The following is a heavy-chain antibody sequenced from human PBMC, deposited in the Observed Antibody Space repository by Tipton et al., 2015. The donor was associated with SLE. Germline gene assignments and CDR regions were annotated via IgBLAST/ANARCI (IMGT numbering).Heavy chain of an antibody. V-gene: IGHV4-38-2*01. Sequence: LRLSCAASGFTFSRHWMHWVRQAPGKGLEWIGSIYYSGSTYYNPSLKSRVTISVDTSKNQFSLKLSSVTAADTAVYYCARHEVDRDYWGQGTLVTVSS. CDR2: IYYSGST. J-gene: IGHJ4*02. CDR1: GFTFSRHW. CDR3: ARHEVDRDY. D-gene: IGHD5-12*01.